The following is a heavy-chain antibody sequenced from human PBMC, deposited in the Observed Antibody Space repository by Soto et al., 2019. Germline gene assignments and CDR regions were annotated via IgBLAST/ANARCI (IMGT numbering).Heavy chain of an antibody. CDR2: VNADNGVS. J-gene: IGHJ4*02. CDR1: GYTFTNYA. D-gene: IGHD2-8*01. V-gene: IGHV1-3*01. CDR3: ARDLRGGVYFDY. Sequence: QVQLVQSGAEVREPGASVKVSCKTSGYTFTNYAMHWVRQAPGQRLEWMGWVNADNGVSKYSQKFQGRVTLTWDTSATTTDMELTSLTSEDTSVYYCARDLRGGVYFDYWGQGTLVTVSS.